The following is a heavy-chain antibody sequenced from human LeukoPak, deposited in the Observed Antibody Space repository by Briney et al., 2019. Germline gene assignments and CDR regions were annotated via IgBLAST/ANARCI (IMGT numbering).Heavy chain of an antibody. CDR2: FYYTGDT. J-gene: IGHJ5*02. Sequence: PSETLSLTCNVSDGTITTSSFYWGWVRQTPGKGLEWIGTFYYTGDTFYNRSLKSRVTTTVDTSKDQFFLALSSVTAADTAVYYCVRAVGSVAGPGDWFDPWGPGILVTVSS. V-gene: IGHV4-39*01. CDR3: VRAVGSVAGPGDWFDP. CDR1: DGTITTSSFY. D-gene: IGHD6-19*01.